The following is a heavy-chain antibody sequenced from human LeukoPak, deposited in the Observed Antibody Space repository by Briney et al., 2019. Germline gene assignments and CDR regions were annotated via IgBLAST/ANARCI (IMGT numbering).Heavy chain of an antibody. CDR2: TNNDGSIT. D-gene: IGHD5-12*01. J-gene: IGHJ4*02. CDR1: GFIFSSYW. CDR3: ASIYSGMDGDF. V-gene: IGHV3-74*01. Sequence: GGSLRLSCAASGFIFSSYWMDWIRQAPGKGLVWVSRTNNDGSITTYADSVKGRFTISRDNAKNTLYPQMNSLRAEDTAVYYCASIYSGMDGDFWGQGTLVTVSS.